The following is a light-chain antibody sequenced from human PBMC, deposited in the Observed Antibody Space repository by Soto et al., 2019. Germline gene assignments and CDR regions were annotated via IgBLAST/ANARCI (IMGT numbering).Light chain of an antibody. Sequence: QSALTQPASVSGSPGQSITISCTGTSSDVGGYNYVSWYQQHPGKAPKVMIYDVSKRPSGISNRFSGSKSGNTASLTISGLQVEDEADYYCSPYTSGCTRVVFGGGTKLTVL. V-gene: IGLV2-14*03. CDR1: SSDVGGYNY. J-gene: IGLJ2*01. CDR3: SPYTSGCTRVV. CDR2: DVS.